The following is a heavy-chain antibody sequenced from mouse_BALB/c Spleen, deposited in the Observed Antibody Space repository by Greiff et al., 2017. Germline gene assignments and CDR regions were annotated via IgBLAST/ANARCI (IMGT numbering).Heavy chain of an antibody. Sequence: VHVKQSGPELVKPGASVKMSCKASGYTFTSYVMHWVKQKPGQGLEWIGYINPYNDGTKYNEKFKGKATLTSDKSSSTAYMELSSLTSEDSAVYYCARRVYGSYGSFDYWGQGTTLTVSS. J-gene: IGHJ2*01. CDR1: GYTFTSYV. CDR2: INPYNDGT. CDR3: ARRVYGSYGSFDY. V-gene: IGHV1-14*01. D-gene: IGHD1-1*02.